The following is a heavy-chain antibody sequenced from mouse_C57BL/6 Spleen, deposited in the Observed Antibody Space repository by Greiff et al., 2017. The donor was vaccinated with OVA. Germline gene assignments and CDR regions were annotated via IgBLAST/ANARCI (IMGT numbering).Heavy chain of an antibody. CDR2: IDPSDSYT. D-gene: IGHD2-1*01. V-gene: IGHV1-69*01. CDR1: GYTFTSYW. J-gene: IGHJ4*01. CDR3: ARTIDGNYYAMDY. Sequence: QVQLQQPGAELVMPGASVKLSCKASGYTFTSYWMHWVKQRPGQGLEWIGEIDPSDSYTNYNQKFKGKSTLTVDKSSSTAYMQLSSLTSEDSAVYYCARTIDGNYYAMDYWGQGTSVTVSS.